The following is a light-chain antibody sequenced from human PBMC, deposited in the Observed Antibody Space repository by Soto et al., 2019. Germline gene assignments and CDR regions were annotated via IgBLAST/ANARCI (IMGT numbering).Light chain of an antibody. CDR2: GAS. Sequence: EIVRTQSPATLTVSPAERAPHPCRASQSVSSNLAWYQQKPGQAPRLLIYGASTRATGIPARFSGSGSGTDFTLTIIRLQPDDSATYYCQQYDSSSTFGGGTKVDIK. V-gene: IGKV3-15*01. CDR1: QSVSSN. J-gene: IGKJ4*02. CDR3: QQYDSSST.